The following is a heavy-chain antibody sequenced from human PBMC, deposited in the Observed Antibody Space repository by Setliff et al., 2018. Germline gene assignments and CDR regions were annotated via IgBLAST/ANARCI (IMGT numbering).Heavy chain of an antibody. V-gene: IGHV4-4*07. J-gene: IGHJ6*02. CDR3: ARSMIQRNYYCGLDV. CDR2: IYSNENT. D-gene: IGHD3-16*01. CDR1: GGSISSYF. Sequence: KPSETLSLTCSVSGGSISSYFWNWVRQPAGKGLEWIGRIYSNENTNYNPPLKSRVTMSIDTSKDQLSLKLSSVTAADTAVYYCARSMIQRNYYCGLDVWGQGTTVTV.